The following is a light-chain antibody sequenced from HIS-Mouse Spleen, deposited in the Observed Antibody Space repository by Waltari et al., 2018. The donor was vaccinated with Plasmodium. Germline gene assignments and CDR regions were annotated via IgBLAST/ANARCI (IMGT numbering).Light chain of an antibody. Sequence: ELVLPHSPGTLSLSPGERAHLSCRACQSVSSSYLAWYQQKPGPAPRLLIYGESGRAPGIPDRFSGSGSGTDFALTISRLEPEDFALYYCQQYGSSRLTFGGGTKVEIK. J-gene: IGKJ4*02. CDR3: QQYGSSRLT. CDR1: QSVSSSY. V-gene: IGKV3-20*01. CDR2: GES.